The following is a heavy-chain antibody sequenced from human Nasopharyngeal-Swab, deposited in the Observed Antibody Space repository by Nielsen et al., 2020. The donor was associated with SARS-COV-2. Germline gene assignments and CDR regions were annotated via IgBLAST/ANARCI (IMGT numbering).Heavy chain of an antibody. D-gene: IGHD3-22*01. CDR2: IYYSGST. J-gene: IGHJ3*02. CDR1: GGSISSGDYY. Sequence: LSLTCTVSGGSISSGDYYWRWIRQPPGEGLEWIGYIYYSGSTYYNPSLKSRVTLSVDTSKNQFSLKLSSVTAADTAVYYCARRAMIGTLGSFDIWGQGTMVTVSS. V-gene: IGHV4-30-4*01. CDR3: ARRAMIGTLGSFDI.